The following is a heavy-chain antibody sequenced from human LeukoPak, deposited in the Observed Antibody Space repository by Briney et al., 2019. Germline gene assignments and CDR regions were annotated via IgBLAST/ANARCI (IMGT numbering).Heavy chain of an antibody. V-gene: IGHV3-48*03. Sequence: PGGSLRLSCAASGFTFSSYEMNWVRQAPGKGLEWVSYISSSGSTIYYADSVKGRSTISRDNAKNSLYLQMNSLRAEDTAVYYCAGSIAAAGTKYFQHWGQGTLVTVSS. CDR1: GFTFSSYE. J-gene: IGHJ1*01. D-gene: IGHD6-13*01. CDR3: AGSIAAAGTKYFQH. CDR2: ISSSGSTI.